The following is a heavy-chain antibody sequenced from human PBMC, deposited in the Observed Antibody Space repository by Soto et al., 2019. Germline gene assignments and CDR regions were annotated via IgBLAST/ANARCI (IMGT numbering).Heavy chain of an antibody. CDR2: ISPAGNSV. CDR1: GFTFSSYS. CDR3: VRDHLWAFDY. J-gene: IGHJ4*02. Sequence: ESGGGLAPPGGSLRLSCVASGFTFSSYSINWIRQAPGKGPEWVSWISPAGNSVDYTDSVKGRFTISRDNAENSLYLEMNSLRDEDTAVYYCVRDHLWAFDYWGQGTLVTVSS. V-gene: IGHV3-48*02. D-gene: IGHD3-16*01.